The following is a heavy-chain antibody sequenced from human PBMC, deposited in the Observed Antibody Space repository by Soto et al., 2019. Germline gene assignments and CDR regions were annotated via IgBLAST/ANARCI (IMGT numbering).Heavy chain of an antibody. D-gene: IGHD3-22*01. Sequence: SVKVSCKASGGTFSSYAISWVRQAPGQGLEWMGGIIPILGTANYAQKFQGRVTITADESTSTAYMELRSLRSDDTAVYYCVKDRDSNSWPSRDVWGPGTTVTVSS. CDR2: IIPILGTA. CDR3: VKDRDSNSWPSRDV. V-gene: IGHV1-69*01. CDR1: GGTFSSYA. J-gene: IGHJ6*02.